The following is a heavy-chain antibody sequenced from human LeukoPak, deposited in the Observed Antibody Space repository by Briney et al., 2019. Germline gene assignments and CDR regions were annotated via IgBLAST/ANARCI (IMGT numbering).Heavy chain of an antibody. CDR1: GFTFDDYA. J-gene: IGHJ5*02. CDR2: ISWNSGTI. V-gene: IGHV3-9*01. D-gene: IGHD2-2*02. Sequence: PGRSLRLSCAASGFTFDDYAMHWVRQAPGKGLEWVSGISWNSGTIGYADSVKGRFTISRDNAKNSLYLQMNSLRAEDTAVYYCARDKGGYCSSTSCYIEERILNWFDPWGQGTLVTVSS. CDR3: ARDKGGYCSSTSCYIEERILNWFDP.